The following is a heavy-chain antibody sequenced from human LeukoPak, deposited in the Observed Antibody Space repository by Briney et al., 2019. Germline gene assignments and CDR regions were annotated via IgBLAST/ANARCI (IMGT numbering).Heavy chain of an antibody. V-gene: IGHV3-53*01. CDR1: GFTVTDYY. D-gene: IGHD3-9*01. Sequence: GGSLRLSCALSGFTVTDYYMSWVRQAPGKGLEWVSVVYMAGSTYYAHSVRGRFTVSRDTSKNTVYLQMNSLRVEDTALYYCARNSDILTESYGAFDMWGQGTMVTVSS. CDR2: VYMAGST. CDR3: ARNSDILTESYGAFDM. J-gene: IGHJ3*02.